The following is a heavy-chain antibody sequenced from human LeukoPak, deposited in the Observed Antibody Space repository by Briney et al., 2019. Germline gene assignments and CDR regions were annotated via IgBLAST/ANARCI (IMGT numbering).Heavy chain of an antibody. CDR3: ARDGGYNGYYNWVDP. D-gene: IGHD5-12*01. J-gene: IGHJ5*02. CDR2: INPKSSGT. V-gene: IGHV1-2*02. CDR1: GYTFSDYY. Sequence: ASVKVSCKASGYTFSDYYIHWVRQAPGQGLEWMGWINPKSSGTNYAQKFEGRVTMTRDTSISTAYMELSRLGSDDTAMYYCARDGGYNGYYNWVDPSGQGTLVTVSS.